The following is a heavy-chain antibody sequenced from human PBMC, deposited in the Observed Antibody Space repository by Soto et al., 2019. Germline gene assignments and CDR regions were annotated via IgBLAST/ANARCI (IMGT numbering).Heavy chain of an antibody. CDR2: ISSSGSTI. Sequence: GGSLRLSCAASGFTFSDYYMSWIRQAPGKGLEWVSYISSSGSTIYYADSVKGRFTISRDNAKNSLYLQMNSLRAEDTAVYYCARDEGGDYYYYYGMDVWGQGTTVTVSS. J-gene: IGHJ6*02. CDR3: ARDEGGDYYYYYGMDV. CDR1: GFTFSDYY. V-gene: IGHV3-11*04.